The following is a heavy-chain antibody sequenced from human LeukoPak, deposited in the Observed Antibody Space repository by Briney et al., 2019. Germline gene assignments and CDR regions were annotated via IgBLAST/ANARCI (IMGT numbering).Heavy chain of an antibody. V-gene: IGHV1-46*01. CDR1: GYTFIDYY. CDR3: ARKRPAGYISYCFDY. Sequence: ASVKVSCKASGYTFIDYYMHWVRQAPGQGLEWMGIINPRGGSTTYAQNFQGRVTMTRDTSTSTLYMELSSLRYEDTAVYYCARKRPAGYISYCFDYCGQGTLVTVSS. J-gene: IGHJ4*02. CDR2: INPRGGST. D-gene: IGHD5-24*01.